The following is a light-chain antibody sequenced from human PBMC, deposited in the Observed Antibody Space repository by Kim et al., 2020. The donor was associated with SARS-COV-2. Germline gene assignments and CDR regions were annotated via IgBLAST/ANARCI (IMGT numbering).Light chain of an antibody. Sequence: SAVKHTGSMSRRKRSDISEWHGQQPEKAPRYLMKLEGSRNYKTGSGVPERSSGSSSGAAHYLTTCNLEDEDEDDYYCEPWDSNNPVFGGGTQLTVL. CDR3: EPWDSNNPV. CDR2: LEGSRNY. J-gene: IGLJ2*01. V-gene: IGLV4-60*02. CDR1: RRKRSDI.